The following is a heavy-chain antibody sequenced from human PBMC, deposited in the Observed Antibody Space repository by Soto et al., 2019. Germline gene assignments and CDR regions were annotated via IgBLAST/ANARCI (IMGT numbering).Heavy chain of an antibody. Sequence: QVQLVQSGAEVKKPGSSVKVSCKASGGTFSSYAIDWVRQAPGQGLEWMGGIIPIFGTADYAQKFQGRVTITADESTSTAYVELSSLRAEDTAVYYCARGQTGGGWGYYFDYWGQGTLVTVSS. CDR2: IIPIFGTA. V-gene: IGHV1-69*12. CDR1: GGTFSSYA. J-gene: IGHJ4*02. D-gene: IGHD3-16*01. CDR3: ARGQTGGGWGYYFDY.